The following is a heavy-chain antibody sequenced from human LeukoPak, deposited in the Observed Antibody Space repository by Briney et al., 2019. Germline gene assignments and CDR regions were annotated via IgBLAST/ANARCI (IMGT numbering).Heavy chain of an antibody. Sequence: ASVKVSCKASGYTFTSYAMHWVRQAPGQRLEWMGWINAGNGNTKYSQKFQGRVTITRDTSASTAYMELSSLRSEDTAVYYCARGPEGELEPYFDYWGQGTLVTVSS. J-gene: IGHJ4*02. V-gene: IGHV1-3*01. CDR3: ARGPEGELEPYFDY. CDR2: INAGNGNT. D-gene: IGHD1-1*01. CDR1: GYTFTSYA.